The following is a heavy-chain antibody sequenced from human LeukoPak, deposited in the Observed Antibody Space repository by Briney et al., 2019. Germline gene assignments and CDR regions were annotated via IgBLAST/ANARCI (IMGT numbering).Heavy chain of an antibody. Sequence: DSVKVSCKASGYTFTSYGISWVRQAPGQGLEWMGWISAYNGNTNYAQKLQGRVTITTDTSTSTAYMELRSLRSDDTAVYYCARDLSYDSSGSGDYWGQGTLVTVSS. CDR2: ISAYNGNT. CDR1: GYTFTSYG. J-gene: IGHJ4*02. CDR3: ARDLSYDSSGSGDY. D-gene: IGHD3-22*01. V-gene: IGHV1-18*01.